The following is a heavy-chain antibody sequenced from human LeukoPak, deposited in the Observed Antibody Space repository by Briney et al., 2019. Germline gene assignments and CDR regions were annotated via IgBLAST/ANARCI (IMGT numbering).Heavy chain of an antibody. Sequence: GGSLRLSCAASGFTFSSYAMSWVRQAPGKGLVWVSRINSDGSSTSYADSVKGRFTISRDNAKNTLYLQMNSLRAEDTAVYYCARDESTIAVAGTVTFDYWGQGTLVTVSS. CDR1: GFTFSSYA. J-gene: IGHJ4*02. D-gene: IGHD6-19*01. CDR2: INSDGSST. V-gene: IGHV3-74*01. CDR3: ARDESTIAVAGTVTFDY.